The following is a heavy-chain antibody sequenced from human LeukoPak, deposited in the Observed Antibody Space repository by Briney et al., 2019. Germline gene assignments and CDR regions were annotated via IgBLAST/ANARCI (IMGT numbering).Heavy chain of an antibody. CDR3: VRESAGWFDS. D-gene: IGHD6-13*01. V-gene: IGHV3-48*04. J-gene: IGHJ5*01. CDR2: ISPSTRTM. CDR1: GITFSTYS. Sequence: GGSLRLSCAASGITFSTYSMNWVRQAPGKGLEWVSYISPSTRTMYYADSVKGRFTISRDNAKNSLYLEMNSLRVEDTAVYCCVRESAGWFDSWGQGTLVTVSS.